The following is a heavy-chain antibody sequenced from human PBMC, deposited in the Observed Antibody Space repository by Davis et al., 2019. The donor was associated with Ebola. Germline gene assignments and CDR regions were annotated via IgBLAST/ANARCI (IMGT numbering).Heavy chain of an antibody. J-gene: IGHJ6*02. CDR2: ISGSGGTT. CDR3: VREGYYFYGMDL. CDR1: VITFSSYA. Sequence: GESLKISCADSVITFSSYAMTWVRQAPGKGLEWVSAISGSGGTTYYAGSVKGRFTVSRDNSKNTLYLQMNRLRAEDTAVYYCVREGYYFYGMDLWGQGTTVTVSS. D-gene: IGHD1-26*01. V-gene: IGHV3-23*01.